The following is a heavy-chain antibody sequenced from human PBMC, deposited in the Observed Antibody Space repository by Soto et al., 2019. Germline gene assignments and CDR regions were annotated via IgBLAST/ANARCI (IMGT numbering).Heavy chain of an antibody. CDR1: GGTFSSYA. Sequence: QVQQVQSGAAVKKPGSSVKVSCKASGGTFSSYAISWVRQAPGQGLEWMGGIIPIFGTANYAQKFQGRVTITADESTSTAYMELSSLRSEDTAVYYCAREDKGALYHLPLDYWGQGTLVTVSS. CDR3: AREDKGALYHLPLDY. D-gene: IGHD2-2*01. J-gene: IGHJ4*02. V-gene: IGHV1-69*12. CDR2: IIPIFGTA.